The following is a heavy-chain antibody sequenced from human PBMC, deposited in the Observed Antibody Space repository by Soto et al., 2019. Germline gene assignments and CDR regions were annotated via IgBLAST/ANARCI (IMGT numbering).Heavy chain of an antibody. Sequence: QVQLQQWGAGLLKPSETLSLTCAVYGGSLSGYYWSWILQPPGKGLEWTGEINHSGSTNYSPSLKSRVTIFVDTSKNQFSLQLSSVTAADTAMYYCARGDFAWEPSTDYWGQGTLVTVSS. CDR1: GGSLSGYY. V-gene: IGHV4-34*01. CDR3: ARGDFAWEPSTDY. D-gene: IGHD3-3*01. J-gene: IGHJ4*02. CDR2: INHSGST.